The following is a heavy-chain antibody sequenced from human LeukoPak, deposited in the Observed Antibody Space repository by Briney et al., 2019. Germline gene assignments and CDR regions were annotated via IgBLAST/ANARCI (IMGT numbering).Heavy chain of an antibody. D-gene: IGHD3-22*01. J-gene: IGHJ4*02. Sequence: SETLSLTCNVSGGSIRGYYWSWIRQPPGKGLEWIGYIYSSGSTNYNPSIKGRVTISVDTSKNQLSLTLNSVTAADTAVYYCARHYYYGSGSYYYFDYWGQGTLVTVSS. CDR3: ARHYYYGSGSYYYFDY. V-gene: IGHV4-59*01. CDR2: IYSSGST. CDR1: GGSIRGYY.